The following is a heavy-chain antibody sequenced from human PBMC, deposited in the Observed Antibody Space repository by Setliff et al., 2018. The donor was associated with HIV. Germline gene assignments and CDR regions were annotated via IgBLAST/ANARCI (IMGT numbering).Heavy chain of an antibody. V-gene: IGHV1-24*01. Sequence: ASVKVSCKASADTFSSYAISWVRQAPGQGLEWMGGLDPKDGKTMYAQKFQGRVTMTEDTSTDTAHMELRSLRSEDTAVYYCVIGSAARPFDYWGQGTLVTVSS. CDR3: VIGSAARPFDY. CDR2: LDPKDGKT. J-gene: IGHJ4*02. CDR1: ADTFSSYA. D-gene: IGHD6-6*01.